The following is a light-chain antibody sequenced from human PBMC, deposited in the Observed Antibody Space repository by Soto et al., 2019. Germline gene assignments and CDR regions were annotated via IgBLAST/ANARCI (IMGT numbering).Light chain of an antibody. CDR2: GIS. J-gene: IGKJ1*01. Sequence: EIVLPQSPGTLSLSPGERATLSCRAIHTISSSYLAWYQQKPGQAPRLLMYGISRRATGIPDRFSGSGFGTDFTLTITRLEPEDFAVYYCQQYVTSSPRTFGQGTKVDI. V-gene: IGKV3-20*01. CDR3: QQYVTSSPRT. CDR1: HTISSSY.